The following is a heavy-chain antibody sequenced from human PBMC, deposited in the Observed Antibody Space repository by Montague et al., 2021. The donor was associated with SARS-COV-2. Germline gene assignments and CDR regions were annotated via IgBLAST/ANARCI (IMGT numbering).Heavy chain of an antibody. V-gene: IGHV4-39*02. D-gene: IGHD3-22*01. J-gene: IGHJ3*01. CDR3: ARLQRYFDSSASASAFDF. CDR2: LYYTGNT. CDR1: GGSITNNTYY. Sequence: SETLSLTCTVSGGSITNNTYYWTWIRQPPGKGLEWIVTLYYTGNTYYTPSLKSPVTISVVTSQIHLTLKLSAVTAADTAVYYCARLQRYFDSSASASAFDFWGQGTKVTVSS.